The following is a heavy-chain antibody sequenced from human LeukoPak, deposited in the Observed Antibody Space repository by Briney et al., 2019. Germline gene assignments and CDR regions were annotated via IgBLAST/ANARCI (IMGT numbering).Heavy chain of an antibody. CDR2: ISGSGGTT. V-gene: IGHV3-23*01. CDR3: AREYSTGFDP. CDR1: GFTFRSYA. D-gene: IGHD2-15*01. Sequence: PGGSLRLSCAASGFTFRSYAMSWVRRAPGKGLEWVSGISGSGGTTYYADSVKGRFTISRDNAKNTLYLQMNSLRAEDTAVYYCAREYSTGFDPWGQGTLVTVSS. J-gene: IGHJ5*02.